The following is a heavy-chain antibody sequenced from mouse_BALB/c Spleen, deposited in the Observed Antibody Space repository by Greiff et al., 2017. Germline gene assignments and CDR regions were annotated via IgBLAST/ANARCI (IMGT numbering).Heavy chain of an antibody. CDR3: ARWDGYSAYYAMDY. J-gene: IGHJ4*01. CDR1: GFTFSSYT. D-gene: IGHD2-3*01. V-gene: IGHV5-9*03. CDR2: ISSGGGNT. Sequence: EVQLVESGGGLVKPGGSLKLSCAASGFTFSSYTMSWVRQTPEKRLEWVATISSGGGNTYYPDSVKGRFTISRDNAKNNLYLQMSSLRSEDTALYYCARWDGYSAYYAMDYWGQGTSVTVSS.